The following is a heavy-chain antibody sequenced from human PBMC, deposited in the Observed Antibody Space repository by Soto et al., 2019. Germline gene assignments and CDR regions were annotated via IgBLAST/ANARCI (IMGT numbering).Heavy chain of an antibody. J-gene: IGHJ5*02. CDR3: ARGKQQLTGP. CDR1: GYTFTSYG. CDR2: ITPFNGKT. V-gene: IGHV1-18*01. Sequence: QVQLVQSGAVMKKPGASVRVSCKASGYTFTSYGISWVRQAPGQGLEWMGWITPFNGKTNYAQKLQCRVTMTTDTSTSTAYMELRSLTSADTAVDYCARGKQQLTGPWCQGTLVTVSS. D-gene: IGHD6-13*01.